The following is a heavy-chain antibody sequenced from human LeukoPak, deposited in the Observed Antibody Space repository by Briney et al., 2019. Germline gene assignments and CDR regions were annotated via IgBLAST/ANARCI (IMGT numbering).Heavy chain of an antibody. CDR1: GDSVSSNSAA. CDR2: TYYRSKWYN. CDR3: ARVAASADYYYYYMDV. V-gene: IGHV6-1*01. Sequence: SQTLSLTCAISGDSVSSNSAAWNWIRQSPSRGLEWLGRTYYRSKWYNDYAVSVKSRITINPDTSKNQFSLQLSSVTPEDTAVYYCARVAASADYYYYYMDVRGKGTTVTVSS. J-gene: IGHJ6*03. D-gene: IGHD6-25*01.